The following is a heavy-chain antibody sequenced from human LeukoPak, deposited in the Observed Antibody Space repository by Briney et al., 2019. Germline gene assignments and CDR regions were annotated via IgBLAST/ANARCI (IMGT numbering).Heavy chain of an antibody. Sequence: ASVKVSCKASGGTFSSYAISWVLQAPGQGLEWMGGIIPIFGTANYAQKFQGRVTITTDESTSTAYMELSSLRSEDTAVYYCARRGRSGYSPFDYWGQGTLVTVSS. CDR3: ARRGRSGYSPFDY. D-gene: IGHD3-22*01. CDR2: IIPIFGTA. J-gene: IGHJ4*02. V-gene: IGHV1-69*05. CDR1: GGTFSSYA.